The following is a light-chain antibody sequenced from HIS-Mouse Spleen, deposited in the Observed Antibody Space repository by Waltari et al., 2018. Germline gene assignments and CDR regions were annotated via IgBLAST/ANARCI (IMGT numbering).Light chain of an antibody. CDR1: QGISSY. Sequence: DIQLTQSPSFLSASVGDRVTITCRASQGISSYLAWYQQKPGKAPKLLIYAASTLQSGVPSRFSGSGSGTEFTLTISSLQPEDLGTYYCQQLNSYPPTFGQGTKVEIK. J-gene: IGKJ1*01. CDR3: QQLNSYPPT. CDR2: AAS. V-gene: IGKV1-9*01.